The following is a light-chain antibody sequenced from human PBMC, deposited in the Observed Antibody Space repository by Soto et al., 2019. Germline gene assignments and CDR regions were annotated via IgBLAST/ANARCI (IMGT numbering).Light chain of an antibody. CDR1: SSDVGGYNF. Sequence: QSALTQLASVSGSPGQSITISCTGTSSDVGGYNFVSWYQQHPGKAPKLMIYGVSNRASGFSDRFSASKSGNTASLTISSLQPGDEADYYCSSYTSRSTYVFGTGTKLTVL. CDR2: GVS. CDR3: SSYTSRSTYV. V-gene: IGLV2-14*01. J-gene: IGLJ1*01.